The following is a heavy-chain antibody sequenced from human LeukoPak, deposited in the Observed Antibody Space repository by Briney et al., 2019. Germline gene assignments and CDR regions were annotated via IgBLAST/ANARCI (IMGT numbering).Heavy chain of an antibody. J-gene: IGHJ4*02. Sequence: GGSLRLSCAASGFTFSSYAMSWVRQAPGKGLEWVSTFSGSGGSTYYADSVKGRFTISRDNSRNTLYLQMNSPRAEDTAIYYCAKSTDSCSGGSCYSGFDYWGQGTLVTASS. CDR1: GFTFSSYA. V-gene: IGHV3-23*01. CDR3: AKSTDSCSGGSCYSGFDY. CDR2: FSGSGGST. D-gene: IGHD2-15*01.